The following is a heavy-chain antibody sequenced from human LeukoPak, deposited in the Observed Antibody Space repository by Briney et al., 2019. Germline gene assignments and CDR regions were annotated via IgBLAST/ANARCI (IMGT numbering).Heavy chain of an antibody. CDR1: GYTFTSYA. CDR2: INTNTGNP. D-gene: IGHD3-10*01. Sequence: ASVKVSCKASGYTFTSYAMNWVRQAPGQGLEWMGWINTNTGNPTYAQGFTGRFVFSLDTSVSTAYLQISSLKAEDTAVYYCASGPMVRGVMGLYYYYGMDVWGQGTTVTVSS. V-gene: IGHV7-4-1*02. CDR3: ASGPMVRGVMGLYYYYGMDV. J-gene: IGHJ6*02.